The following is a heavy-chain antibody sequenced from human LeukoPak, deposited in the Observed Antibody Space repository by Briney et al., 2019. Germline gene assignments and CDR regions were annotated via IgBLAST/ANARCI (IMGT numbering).Heavy chain of an antibody. CDR3: ATDKFYYDSSGQFYFYYGMDV. CDR1: GYTLIELS. D-gene: IGHD3-22*01. Sequence: ASMKVSCKVSGYTLIELSMHWVRQAPGKGLEWMGHLDPEDGETIYAQKFQGRVTMTEDTSTDTAYMELSSLRSEDTAVYYCATDKFYYDSSGQFYFYYGMDVWGQGTTVTVSS. CDR2: LDPEDGET. V-gene: IGHV1-24*01. J-gene: IGHJ6*02.